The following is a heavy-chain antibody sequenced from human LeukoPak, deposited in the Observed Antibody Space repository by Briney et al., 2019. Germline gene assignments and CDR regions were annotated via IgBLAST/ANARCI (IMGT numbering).Heavy chain of an antibody. J-gene: IGHJ5*02. CDR1: GFAVSTNY. CDR3: ARDQRSESYYPWGWFDP. D-gene: IGHD1-26*01. CDR2: IYSDGST. Sequence: GGSLRLSCAASGFAVSTNYLSWVRQAPGKGLEWVSVIYSDGSTYYADSVKGRFTISRDNSKNTLYLQMNSLRPEDTAVYYCARDQRSESYYPWGWFDPWGQGTLVTVSS. V-gene: IGHV3-66*02.